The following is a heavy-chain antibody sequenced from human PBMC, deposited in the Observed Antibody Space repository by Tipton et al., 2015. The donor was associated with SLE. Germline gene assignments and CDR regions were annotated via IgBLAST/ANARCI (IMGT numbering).Heavy chain of an antibody. Sequence: TLSLTCAVSGYSISSGYYWGWLRQPPGKELEWIGSIYYAGGTYYNPSLKSRVTISVDTSKNQFSLKLSSVTAADTAVYYCARGVSGYFSYCYMDVWGKGTTVTVSS. CDR3: ARGVSGYFSYCYMDV. J-gene: IGHJ6*03. D-gene: IGHD3-16*01. V-gene: IGHV4-38-2*01. CDR1: GYSISSGYY. CDR2: IYYAGGT.